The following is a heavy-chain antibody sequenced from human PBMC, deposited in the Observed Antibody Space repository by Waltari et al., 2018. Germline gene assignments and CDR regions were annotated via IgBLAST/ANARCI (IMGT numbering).Heavy chain of an antibody. J-gene: IGHJ4*02. V-gene: IGHV4-59*01. D-gene: IGHD6-13*01. Sequence: QVQLQESGPGLVKPSETLSLTCTVSGGSIKTYYWSWIRQPPGKGLEWIGYTSDTGSTNYNPPLKSRVTISVDTSKNQFSLKLSSVTAADTAVYYCARGSSSGWYGYFDYWGQGTRVTVSS. CDR2: TSDTGST. CDR3: ARGSSSGWYGYFDY. CDR1: GGSIKTYY.